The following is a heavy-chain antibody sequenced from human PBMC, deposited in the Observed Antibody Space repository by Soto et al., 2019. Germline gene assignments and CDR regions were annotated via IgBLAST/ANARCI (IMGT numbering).Heavy chain of an antibody. CDR1: GFTFSSYG. CDR2: ISYDGSNK. D-gene: IGHD3-22*01. Sequence: PGGSLRLSCAASGFTFSSYGMHWVRQAPGKGLEWVAVISYDGSNKYYADSVKGRFTISRDNSKNTLYLQMNSLRAEDTAVYYCAKDLRKHYYDSSGLGAFDIWGQGTMVTVSS. J-gene: IGHJ3*02. V-gene: IGHV3-30*18. CDR3: AKDLRKHYYDSSGLGAFDI.